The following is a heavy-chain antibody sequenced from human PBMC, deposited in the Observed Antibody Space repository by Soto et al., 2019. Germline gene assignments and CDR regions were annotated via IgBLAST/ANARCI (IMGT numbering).Heavy chain of an antibody. D-gene: IGHD3-9*01. CDR1: GFTVSSNY. V-gene: IGHV3-66*01. CDR3: AREGSKYYDILTGYDHYYGMDV. Sequence: GGSMRLSXAASGFTVSSNYMSWVRQAPGKGLEWVSVIYSGGSTYYADSVKGRFTISRDNSKNTLYLQMNSLRAEDTAVYYCAREGSKYYDILTGYDHYYGMDVWGQGTTVTVSS. CDR2: IYSGGST. J-gene: IGHJ6*02.